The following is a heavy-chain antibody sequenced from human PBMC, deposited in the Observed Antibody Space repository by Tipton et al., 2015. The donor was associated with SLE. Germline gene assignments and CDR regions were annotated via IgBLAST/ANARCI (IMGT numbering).Heavy chain of an antibody. CDR1: GDSISSDYY. V-gene: IGHV4-38-2*02. CDR3: VRGPRGSSGYPN. CDR2: IDQNGDT. D-gene: IGHD3-22*01. Sequence: TLSLTCSVSGDSISSDYYWGWVRQPPGKGLEWIGEIDQNGDTNYNPSLKSRVTMSGDTSKNEFSLKLNSVTAADTAIYYCVRGPRGSSGYPNWGQGTLVTVSS. J-gene: IGHJ4*02.